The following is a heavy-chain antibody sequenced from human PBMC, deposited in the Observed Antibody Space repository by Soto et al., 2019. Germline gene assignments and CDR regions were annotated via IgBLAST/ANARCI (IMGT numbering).Heavy chain of an antibody. CDR3: ARERITIFGVVINDAFDI. Sequence: QVQLVQSGAEVKKPGSSVKVSCKASGGTFSSYAISWVRQAPGQGLEWMGGIIPIFGTANYAQKFQGRVTITADESTSTXXMELSSLRSEDTAVYYCARERITIFGVVINDAFDIWGQGTMVTVSS. D-gene: IGHD3-3*01. V-gene: IGHV1-69*12. CDR1: GGTFSSYA. J-gene: IGHJ3*02. CDR2: IIPIFGTA.